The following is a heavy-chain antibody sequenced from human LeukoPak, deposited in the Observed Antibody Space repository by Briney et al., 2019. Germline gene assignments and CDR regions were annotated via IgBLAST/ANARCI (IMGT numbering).Heavy chain of an antibody. CDR1: GYSISGGYY. Sequence: PSETLSLTCTVSGYSISGGYYWGWIRQPPGKGLEWIGSIHHSGRTYYNPSLESRVTISVDASKNQFSLELNSVTAADTAVYYCARDQQYHRPAGWFDPWGQGTLVTVSS. CDR3: ARDQQYHRPAGWFDP. D-gene: IGHD1-14*01. CDR2: IHHSGRT. V-gene: IGHV4-38-2*02. J-gene: IGHJ5*02.